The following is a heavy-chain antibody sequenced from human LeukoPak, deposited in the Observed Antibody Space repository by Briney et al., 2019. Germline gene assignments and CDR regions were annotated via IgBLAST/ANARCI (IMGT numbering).Heavy chain of an antibody. J-gene: IGHJ4*02. CDR2: INPNSGGT. Sequence: ASVKVSCKASGYTFTDYYMHWVLQAPGQGLESMGWINPNSGGTNYAQKFQGRVTMTRDTSISTAYMELSRLRSDDTALYYSARDPPYCGGDCYADYWGQGTLLTVSS. CDR3: ARDPPYCGGDCYADY. V-gene: IGHV1-2*02. CDR1: GYTFTDYY. D-gene: IGHD2-21*01.